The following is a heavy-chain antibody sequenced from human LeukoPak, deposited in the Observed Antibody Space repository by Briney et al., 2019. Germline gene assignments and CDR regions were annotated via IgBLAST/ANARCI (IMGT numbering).Heavy chain of an antibody. V-gene: IGHV3-33*01. D-gene: IGHD6-6*01. CDR3: ARVTARLDHMDV. CDR1: GFTFSSYG. J-gene: IGHJ6*03. CDR2: IWYDGSNK. Sequence: GGSLRLSCAASGFTFSSYGMHWVRQAPGKGLEWVAVIWYDGSNKYYADSVKGRFTISRDNSKNTLYLQMNSLRAEDTAVYYCARVTARLDHMDVWGKGTTVTVSS.